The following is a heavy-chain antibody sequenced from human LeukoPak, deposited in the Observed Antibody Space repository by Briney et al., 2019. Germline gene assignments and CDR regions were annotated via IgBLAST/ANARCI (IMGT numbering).Heavy chain of an antibody. J-gene: IGHJ6*02. Sequence: PSETLSLTCTVSGGSISNYYWSWIRRSPEKGLEWIGYIYYSGSTSYNPSLKSRVTISVDTSKNQFSLKLSSVTAADTAVYYCARGTAAVEYYYYYYGMDVWGQGTTVTVSS. CDR3: ARGTAAVEYYYYYYGMDV. V-gene: IGHV4-59*01. CDR2: IYYSGST. CDR1: GGSISNYY. D-gene: IGHD6-13*01.